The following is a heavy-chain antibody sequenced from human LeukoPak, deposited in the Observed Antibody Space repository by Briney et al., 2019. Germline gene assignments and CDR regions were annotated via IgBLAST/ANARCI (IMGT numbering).Heavy chain of an antibody. CDR3: ARMLAARPDDDR. CDR1: GDSITTGGYY. D-gene: IGHD6-6*01. V-gene: IGHV4-30-2*01. Sequence: SETLSLTCTVSGDSITTGGYYWSWIRQPPGKGLEWMGYIHQSGDTYSNPSLRSRVTISADRSNNQFSLRVSSVTAADTAVHYCARMLAARPDDDRWGQGTLVTVSS. CDR2: IHQSGDT. J-gene: IGHJ5*02.